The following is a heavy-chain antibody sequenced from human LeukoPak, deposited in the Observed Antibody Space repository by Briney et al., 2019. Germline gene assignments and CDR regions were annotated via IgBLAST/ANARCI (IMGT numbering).Heavy chain of an antibody. CDR1: GGSISSSGYY. J-gene: IGHJ5*02. V-gene: IGHV4-30-4*01. Sequence: SETLSLTCTVSGGSISSSGYYWSWIRQPXXXXXXXXXXIYYSGITYYNPSLKXRLTISVDTSKNQFSLKLSSVTAADTAVYYCARGGSWYDVNWFDPWGQGTLVTVSS. D-gene: IGHD6-13*01. CDR3: ARGGSWYDVNWFDP. CDR2: IYYSGIT.